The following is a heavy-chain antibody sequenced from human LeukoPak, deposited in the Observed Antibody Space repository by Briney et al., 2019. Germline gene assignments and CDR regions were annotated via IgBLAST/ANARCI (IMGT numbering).Heavy chain of an antibody. CDR1: GFTFRTNS. J-gene: IGHJ3*02. D-gene: IGHD2-2*02. CDR3: ARGYLYTFNI. Sequence: GGSLRLSCAASGFTFRTNSMNWVRQAPGKGLEWASYISDSSSTIYYADSVKGRFTISRDNAKNSLYLQMNSLRDEDTAVYYCARGYLYTFNIWGQGAMVTVSS. CDR2: ISDSSSTI. V-gene: IGHV3-48*02.